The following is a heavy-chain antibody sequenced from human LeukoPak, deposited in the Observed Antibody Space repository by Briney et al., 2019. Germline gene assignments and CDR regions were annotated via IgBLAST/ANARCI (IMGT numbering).Heavy chain of an antibody. D-gene: IGHD1-26*01. J-gene: IGHJ6*03. Sequence: SETLSLTCTVSGGSISSSSYYWGWIRQPPGKGLEWIGSIYYSGSTYYNPSLQSRVTISVDRSKNQFSLKLSSVTAADTAVYYCARERWELPYYNYYMDVWGKGTTVTISS. CDR1: GGSISSSSYY. CDR2: IYYSGST. V-gene: IGHV4-39*02. CDR3: ARERWELPYYNYYMDV.